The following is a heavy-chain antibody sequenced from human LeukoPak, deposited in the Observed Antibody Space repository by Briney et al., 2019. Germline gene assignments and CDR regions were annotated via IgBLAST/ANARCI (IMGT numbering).Heavy chain of an antibody. Sequence: SETLSLTCTVSGGSISSSSYYWGWIRQPPGKGLEWIGSIYYSGSTYYNPSLKSRVTISVDTSKNQFSLKLSSVTAADTAVYYCARDRGYYYDSSGYHETDFWGQGTLVSVSS. CDR2: IYYSGST. CDR1: GGSISSSSYY. J-gene: IGHJ4*02. D-gene: IGHD3-22*01. CDR3: ARDRGYYYDSSGYHETDF. V-gene: IGHV4-39*07.